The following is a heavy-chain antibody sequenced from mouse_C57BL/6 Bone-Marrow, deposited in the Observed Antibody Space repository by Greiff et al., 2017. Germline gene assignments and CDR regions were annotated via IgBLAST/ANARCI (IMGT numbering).Heavy chain of an antibody. CDR3: AREGSYYARDY. CDR1: GSTFTSYD. CDR2: ISPRAGST. J-gene: IGHJ2*01. D-gene: IGHD1-1*01. V-gene: IGHV1-85*01. Sequence: VQLPQSGPELVKPGASVQLSCKASGSTFTSYDLNCVKPRPGQGLSWILWISPRAGSTKYNEKFKGTATLTVDTSSSTAYMELHSLTSEDSAVYFCAREGSYYARDYWGQGTTLTVAS.